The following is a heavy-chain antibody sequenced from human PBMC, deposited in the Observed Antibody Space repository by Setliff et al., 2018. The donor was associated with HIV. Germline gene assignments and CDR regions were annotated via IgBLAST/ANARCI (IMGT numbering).Heavy chain of an antibody. CDR2: ISAYNGNT. V-gene: IGHV1-18*01. Sequence: AASVKVSCKASGYTFTSYGISWVRQAPGQGLEWMGWISAYNGNTNYAQKLQGRVTMTTDTSTSTAYMELRSLGSDDTAVYYCARDRKISAAGRPYYYYGMDVWGQGTTVTVSS. D-gene: IGHD6-13*01. J-gene: IGHJ6*02. CDR1: GYTFTSYG. CDR3: ARDRKISAAGRPYYYYGMDV.